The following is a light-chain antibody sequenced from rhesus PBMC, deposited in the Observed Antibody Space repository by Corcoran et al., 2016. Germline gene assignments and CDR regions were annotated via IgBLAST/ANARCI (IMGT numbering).Light chain of an antibody. V-gene: IGKV1-21*01. CDR2: KGS. CDR3: QQYDDLPRT. J-gene: IGKJ1*01. Sequence: DIQMTQSPSSLSASVGDTVTITCRASQGISSWLAWYQQKPGKAPKLLIYKGSSLQSGVPSRFSGSGSGTDFTLTISSLQSEDFATYYCQQYDDLPRTFGQGTKVEIK. CDR1: QGISSW.